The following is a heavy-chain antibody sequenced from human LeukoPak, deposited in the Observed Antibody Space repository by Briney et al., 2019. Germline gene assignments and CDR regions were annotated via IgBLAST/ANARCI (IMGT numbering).Heavy chain of an antibody. V-gene: IGHV4-59*01. J-gene: IGHJ2*01. CDR1: GDSISNYY. D-gene: IGHD5-24*01. CDR3: ATARRDGYNLDWYFDL. Sequence: PSETLSLTCTVSGDSISNYYWSWIRQPPGKGLEWIGYIYYSGSTDYNPSLKSRATISVDTSKNSFSLKLTSVTAADTAVYYCATARRDGYNLDWYFDLWGRGTLVTVSS. CDR2: IYYSGST.